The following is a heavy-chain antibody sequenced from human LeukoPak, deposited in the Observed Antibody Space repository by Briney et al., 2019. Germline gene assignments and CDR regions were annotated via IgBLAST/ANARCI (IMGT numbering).Heavy chain of an antibody. V-gene: IGHV3-21*01. CDR3: ASSFPRRDDYISNYFDY. D-gene: IGHD5-24*01. CDR1: GFTFSTYS. J-gene: IGHJ4*02. Sequence: GGFLRLSCAASGFTFSTYSMNWVRQAPGRGLEWVSSISSSGTYIYYADSMRGRFTISRDNSKNSLYLQMNSLRAEDTAVYYCASSFPRRDDYISNYFDYWGQGTLVTVSS. CDR2: ISSSGTYI.